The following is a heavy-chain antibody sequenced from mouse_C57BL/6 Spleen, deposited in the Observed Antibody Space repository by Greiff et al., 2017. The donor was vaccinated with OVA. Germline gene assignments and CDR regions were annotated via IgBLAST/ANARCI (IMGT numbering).Heavy chain of an antibody. Sequence: QVQLQQSGAELVKPGASVKLSCKASGYTFTSYWMQWVKQRPGQGLEWIGEIDPSDSYTNYNQKFKGKATLTVDTSSSTAYMQLSSLTSEDSAVYYCAMRGAYYGSSSLDYWGQGTTLTVSS. D-gene: IGHD1-1*01. CDR1: GYTFTSYW. J-gene: IGHJ2*01. V-gene: IGHV1-50*01. CDR2: IDPSDSYT. CDR3: AMRGAYYGSSSLDY.